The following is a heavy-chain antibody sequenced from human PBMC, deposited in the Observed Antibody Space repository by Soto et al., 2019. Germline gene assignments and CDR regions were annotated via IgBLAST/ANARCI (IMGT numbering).Heavy chain of an antibody. D-gene: IGHD6-19*01. CDR2: ISPRGETI. J-gene: IGHJ4*02. CDR3: AQGPHTNVGWPCYFDS. CDR1: GFSLANYP. Sequence: DVQLVEFGGGFIQPGGPLRLSCAASGFSLANYPMNWVLQTPGKGLEWVSYISPRGETIYYTESVQGRFTISRDNDRNSMSLQMNSLRDEDTAIYYCAQGPHTNVGWPCYFDSCGQGVPVTVSS. V-gene: IGHV3-48*02.